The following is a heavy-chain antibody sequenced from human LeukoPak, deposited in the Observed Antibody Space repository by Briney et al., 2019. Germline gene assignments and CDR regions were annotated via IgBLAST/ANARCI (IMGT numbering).Heavy chain of an antibody. V-gene: IGHV3-23*01. Sequence: PGGSLRLSCAASGFTFSSYAMSWVRQPPGKGLEWVSAISGSGGSTYYADSVKGRFTISRDNSKNTLYLQMNSLRAEDTAVYYCAKDNGDLYFALDYWGQGTLVTVSS. D-gene: IGHD4-17*01. CDR3: AKDNGDLYFALDY. CDR1: GFTFSSYA. CDR2: ISGSGGST. J-gene: IGHJ4*02.